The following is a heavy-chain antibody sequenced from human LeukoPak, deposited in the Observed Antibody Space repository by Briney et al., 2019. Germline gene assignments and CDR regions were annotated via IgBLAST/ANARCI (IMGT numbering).Heavy chain of an antibody. CDR3: ARGPLGYYDSSGYHDSYYYYYMDV. V-gene: IGHV4-4*07. Sequence: SETLSLTCTVSGGSISSYYWSWIRQPAGKGLDWIGRIYTSGSTNYNPSLKSRVTMSVDTSKNQFSLKLSSVTAADTAVYYCARGPLGYYDSSGYHDSYYYYYMDVWGKGTPVTVSS. J-gene: IGHJ6*03. CDR2: IYTSGST. CDR1: GGSISSYY. D-gene: IGHD3-22*01.